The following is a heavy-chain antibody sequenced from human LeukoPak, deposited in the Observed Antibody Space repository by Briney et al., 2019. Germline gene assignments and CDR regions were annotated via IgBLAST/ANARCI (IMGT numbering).Heavy chain of an antibody. CDR3: ARGYFPQFMIVVTPSL. J-gene: IGHJ4*02. Sequence: PGGSLRLSCAASGFTFSSYWMSWVRQAPGKGLEWEANIKQDGSEKYYVDSVKGRFTISRDNAKNSLYLQMNSLRAEDTAVYYCARGYFPQFMIVVTPSLWGQGTLVTVSS. D-gene: IGHD3-22*01. CDR1: GFTFSSYW. CDR2: IKQDGSEK. V-gene: IGHV3-7*01.